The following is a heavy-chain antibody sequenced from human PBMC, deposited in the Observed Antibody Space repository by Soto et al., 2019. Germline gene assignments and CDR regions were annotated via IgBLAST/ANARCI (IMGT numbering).Heavy chain of an antibody. V-gene: IGHV4-4*02. CDR1: GDSISSSNW. J-gene: IGHJ4*02. CDR2: IYHSVST. D-gene: IGHD1-26*01. CDR3: ARHSGSSLRDY. Sequence: QVQLQESGPGLVKPSGTLSLTCAVSGDSISSSNWWSWVRQPPGKGLEWIGEIYHSVSTNYNPSLKSRVTISVGKSKNQFSLNLNSVPAADTAVYYCARHSGSSLRDYWCQGTMVTVSS.